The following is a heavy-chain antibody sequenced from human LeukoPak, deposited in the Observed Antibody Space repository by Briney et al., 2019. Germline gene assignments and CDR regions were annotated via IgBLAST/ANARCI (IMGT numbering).Heavy chain of an antibody. J-gene: IGHJ4*02. CDR1: GFTFSNYY. CDR3: ARDRGENYDSSGYYDY. V-gene: IGHV3-11*06. CDR2: ISGNSSYT. D-gene: IGHD3-22*01. Sequence: PGGSLRLSCAASGFTFSNYYMSWIRQAPGKGLEWVSYISGNSSYTNYADSVKGRSTISRDNAKKSLYLQMNSLRAEDTAVYYCARDRGENYDSSGYYDYWGQGTLVTVSS.